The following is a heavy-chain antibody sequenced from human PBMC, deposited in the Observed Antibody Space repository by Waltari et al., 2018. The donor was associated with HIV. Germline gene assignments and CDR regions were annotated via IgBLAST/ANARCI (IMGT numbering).Heavy chain of an antibody. J-gene: IGHJ4*02. D-gene: IGHD3-10*01. CDR2: IKTKGDGGAT. CDR3: TAEEDYGAGSHFDY. CDR1: GFTLNSVW. V-gene: IGHV3-15*01. Sequence: EVQLVESGGDLLKPGGCLRLSCAASGFTLNSVWMSWVRQAPGNGLEWVGRIKTKGDGGATDHAAAVKGRFTISRDDSKNTVYLQMNSLKIEDTAVYYCTAEEDYGAGSHFDYWGQGTLVTVSS.